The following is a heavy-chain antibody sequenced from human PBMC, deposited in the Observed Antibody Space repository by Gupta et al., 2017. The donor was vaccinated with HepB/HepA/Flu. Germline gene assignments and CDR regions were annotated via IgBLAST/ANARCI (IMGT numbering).Heavy chain of an antibody. CDR3: ARDQLNYGMDV. V-gene: IGHV3-30-3*01. D-gene: IGHD1-1*01. J-gene: IGHJ6*02. CDR2: ISYDGSKK. CDR1: GFTFSSYA. Sequence: QVQLVESGGGVVQPGRSLRLSCAASGFTFSSYAMHWVRQAPGKGLEWVEVISYDGSKKYDADAVKGRFTIARDNAKNTLYMKMKRMRAEDTAVYYAARDQLNYGMDVGGQGTTVTVYS.